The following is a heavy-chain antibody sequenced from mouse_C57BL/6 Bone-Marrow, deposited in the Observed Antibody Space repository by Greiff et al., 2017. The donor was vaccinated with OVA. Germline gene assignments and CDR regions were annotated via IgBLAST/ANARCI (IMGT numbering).Heavy chain of an antibody. J-gene: IGHJ3*01. Sequence: VPLQPPGAELVTPGASVQLSCQASGYTFPCYWLHWVKQRPGRGLALIGRIDPNSGGTKYNEKFKSKATLTVDKPSSTAYMQLSSLPSEDSAVYYCARIYDGYYAWFAYWGQGTLVTVSA. CDR1: GYTFPCYW. CDR2: IDPNSGGT. D-gene: IGHD2-3*01. V-gene: IGHV1-72*01. CDR3: ARIYDGYYAWFAY.